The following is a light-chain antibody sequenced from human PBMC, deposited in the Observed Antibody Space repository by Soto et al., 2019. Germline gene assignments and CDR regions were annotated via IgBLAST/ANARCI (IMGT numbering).Light chain of an antibody. CDR2: GAS. CDR1: QSVSNNY. V-gene: IGKV3-20*01. Sequence: EIVLTQSPGTLSLSPGERATLSCRASQSVSNNYLAWYQQKPGQAPRLLICGASNGATGIPDRFSGGGSGTDFSLTISRLDPEDFAVYYCQQYSSSPITFGQGTRLEIK. J-gene: IGKJ5*01. CDR3: QQYSSSPIT.